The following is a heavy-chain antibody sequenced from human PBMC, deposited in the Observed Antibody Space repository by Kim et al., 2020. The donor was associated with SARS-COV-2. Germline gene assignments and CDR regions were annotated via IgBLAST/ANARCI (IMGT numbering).Heavy chain of an antibody. CDR1: GYTFTSYA. V-gene: IGHV7-4-1*02. CDR2: INTNTGNP. J-gene: IGHJ3*02. CDR3: AREGHDFWSGYRPVVAFDI. Sequence: ASVKVSCKASGYTFTSYAMNWVRQAPGQGLEWMGWINTNTGNPTYAQGFTGRFVFSLDTSVSTAYLQISSLKAEDTAVYYCAREGHDFWSGYRPVVAFDIWGQGTMVTVSS. D-gene: IGHD3-3*01.